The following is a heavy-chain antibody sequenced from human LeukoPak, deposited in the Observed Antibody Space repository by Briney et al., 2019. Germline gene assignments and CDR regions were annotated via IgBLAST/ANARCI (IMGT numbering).Heavy chain of an antibody. J-gene: IGHJ4*02. V-gene: IGHV3-30*04. D-gene: IGHD3-3*01. CDR3: ARGPQPTRLSKLRFLEWLPFDY. CDR1: GFTFSSYA. CDR2: ISYDGSNK. Sequence: GGSLRLSCAASGFTFSSYAMHWVRQAPGKGLEWVAVISYDGSNKYYADSVKGRFTISRDNSKNTLYLQMNSLRAEDTAVYYCARGPQPTRLSKLRFLEWLPFDYWGQGTLVTVSS.